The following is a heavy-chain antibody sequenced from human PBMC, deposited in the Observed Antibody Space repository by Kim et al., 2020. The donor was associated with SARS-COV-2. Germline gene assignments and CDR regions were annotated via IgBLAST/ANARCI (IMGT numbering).Heavy chain of an antibody. V-gene: IGHV3-30*02. D-gene: IGHD1-26*01. Sequence: DSVKGRFTISRDNSKNTLYLQMNSLRAEDTAVYYCAKDRRGGSYYYYMDVWGKGTTVTVSS. CDR3: AKDRRGGSYYYYMDV. J-gene: IGHJ6*03.